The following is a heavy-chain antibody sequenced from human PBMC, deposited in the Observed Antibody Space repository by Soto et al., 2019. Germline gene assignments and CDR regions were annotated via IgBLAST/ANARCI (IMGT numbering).Heavy chain of an antibody. Sequence: QITLKESGPTRVKPTQTLTLTCTFSGFSLSTSGVGVGWIRQPPGKALEWLALIYWDDDKRYSPSLKSRLTITKDTSKNQVVLTMTHMDAVDTATYCCAHRAVYSGSYWDGGYFDYWGQGTLVTISS. CDR3: AHRAVYSGSYWDGGYFDY. D-gene: IGHD1-26*01. CDR1: GFSLSTSGVG. V-gene: IGHV2-5*02. J-gene: IGHJ4*02. CDR2: IYWDDDK.